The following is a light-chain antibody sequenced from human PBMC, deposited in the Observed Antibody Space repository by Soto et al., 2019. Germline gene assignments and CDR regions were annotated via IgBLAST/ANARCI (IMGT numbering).Light chain of an antibody. CDR3: QQANSFPST. Sequence: DIQMTQSPSSVSASVGDTVTITCRASQDISNWLAWYQHKPGKAPKFLIYGASSLQSGVPSRFRGSEPGTDFTLPLSGLQPEGFATYICQQANSFPSTFGPGTKVDIQ. V-gene: IGKV1-12*02. J-gene: IGKJ3*01. CDR2: GAS. CDR1: QDISNW.